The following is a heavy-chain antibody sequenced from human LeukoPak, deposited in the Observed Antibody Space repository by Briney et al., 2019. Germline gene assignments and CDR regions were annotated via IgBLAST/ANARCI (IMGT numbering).Heavy chain of an antibody. Sequence: SETLSLTCTVSVGSISSDNYHWSWIRQPAGKGLEWIGRIYTSGSTNYNPSLKSRVTISVDTSKNQFSLKLTSVTAADTAVYYCARDTAMTLRGQGTLVTVSS. V-gene: IGHV4-61*02. CDR2: IYTSGST. CDR3: ARDTAMTL. D-gene: IGHD5-18*01. J-gene: IGHJ4*02. CDR1: VGSISSDNYH.